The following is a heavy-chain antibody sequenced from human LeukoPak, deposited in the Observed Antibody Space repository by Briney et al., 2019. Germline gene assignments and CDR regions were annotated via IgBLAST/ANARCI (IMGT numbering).Heavy chain of an antibody. CDR3: ASRTYSSGWYVLPDAFDI. D-gene: IGHD6-19*01. CDR1: ELTFINYA. J-gene: IGHJ3*02. CDR2: MSYDGSNK. V-gene: IGHV3-30-3*01. Sequence: GGSLRLSCAASELTFINYAMHWVRQAPGKGLEWLAVMSYDGSNKYYADSVKGRFTISRDNAKNSLYLQMNSLRAEDTAVYYCASRTYSSGWYVLPDAFDIWGQGTMVTVSS.